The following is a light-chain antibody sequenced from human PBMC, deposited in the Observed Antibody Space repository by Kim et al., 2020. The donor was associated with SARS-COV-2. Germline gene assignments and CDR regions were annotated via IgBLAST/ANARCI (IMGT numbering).Light chain of an antibody. CDR2: GAS. J-gene: IGKJ1*01. CDR1: QSVSSNY. V-gene: IGKV3-20*01. Sequence: EIVLTQSPGTLSLSPVERATLSCRASQSVSSNYLAWYQKQPGQAPRLLIYGASIRATGIPDRFSGGGSGTDFTLTISRLEPEDFAVYYCQQYGRSPRTFGKGTKVDIK. CDR3: QQYGRSPRT.